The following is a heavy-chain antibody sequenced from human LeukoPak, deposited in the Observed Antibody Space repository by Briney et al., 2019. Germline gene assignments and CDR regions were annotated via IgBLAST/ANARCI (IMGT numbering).Heavy chain of an antibody. V-gene: IGHV3-23*01. J-gene: IGHJ4*02. Sequence: GRSLSLSCAVSGLTLSSYCMCWVRQAPGKGREWVTAIRCSGGSTFYADFVKGRFTSSRDNSKNTLYLQMNRLRAEDTAVYYCAKDPDGCNFRVLDYWGQGTLVTVSS. CDR2: IRCSGGST. CDR1: GLTLSSYC. D-gene: IGHD5-24*01. CDR3: AKDPDGCNFRVLDY.